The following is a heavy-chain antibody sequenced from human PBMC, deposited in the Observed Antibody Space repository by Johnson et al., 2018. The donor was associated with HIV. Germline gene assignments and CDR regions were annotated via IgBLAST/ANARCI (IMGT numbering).Heavy chain of an antibody. D-gene: IGHD3-22*01. Sequence: VQLVESGGGVVQPGRSLRLSCAASGFTFSSHWMHWVRQAPGKGLVWVSRINSDGSIISYADSVKGRFTISRDNAKNSLYLQMNSLRAEETAVYYCARETGVRPLTYYYDSSGYYYDAFDIWGQGTMVTVSS. J-gene: IGHJ3*02. CDR3: ARETGVRPLTYYYDSSGYYYDAFDI. CDR2: INSDGSII. CDR1: GFTFSSHW. V-gene: IGHV3-74*01.